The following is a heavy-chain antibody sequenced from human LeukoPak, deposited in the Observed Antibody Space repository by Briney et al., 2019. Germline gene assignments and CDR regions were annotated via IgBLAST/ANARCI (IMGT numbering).Heavy chain of an antibody. CDR2: ISYSGDS. D-gene: IGHD1-26*01. CDR1: GGSISRADYY. Sequence: SQTLSLPCTVSGGSISRADYYWSWIRQPPGKGLEWLGYISYSGDSYYNPSLKSRLTISIGTSKNQFSLKLSSVTAADTAVYYCATGRVGATFDAWGQGTQVTVSS. CDR3: ATGRVGATFDA. J-gene: IGHJ5*02. V-gene: IGHV4-30-4*01.